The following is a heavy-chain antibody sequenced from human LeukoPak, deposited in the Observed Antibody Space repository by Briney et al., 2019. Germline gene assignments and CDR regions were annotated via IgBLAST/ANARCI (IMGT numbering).Heavy chain of an antibody. V-gene: IGHV5-51*01. D-gene: IGHD3-10*01. CDR2: IYPGDSDI. Sequence: GELLQISCKASGYSFTTYWIGWVRQLPGRGLEWMGVIYPGDSDIRYSPSFQGQVTISADKSFNTAYLQWNSLKASDSALYYCARLLYGSGITSNPFDFWGQGTLVTVSS. J-gene: IGHJ4*02. CDR3: ARLLYGSGITSNPFDF. CDR1: GYSFTTYW.